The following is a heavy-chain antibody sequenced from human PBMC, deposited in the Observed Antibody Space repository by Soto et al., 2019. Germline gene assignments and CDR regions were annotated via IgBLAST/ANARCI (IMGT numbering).Heavy chain of an antibody. CDR2: INHSGST. CDR1: GGSFSGYY. Sequence: XGTLSLTCAVYGGSFSGYYWSGIRQPPGKGLEWIGEINHSGSTNYNPSLKSRVTISVDTSKNQFSLKLSSVTAAETAAYYCARGRRGVVVAATLGYYYYGMDVWGQGTTVTVSS. J-gene: IGHJ6*02. V-gene: IGHV4-34*01. CDR3: ARGRRGVVVAATLGYYYYGMDV. D-gene: IGHD2-15*01.